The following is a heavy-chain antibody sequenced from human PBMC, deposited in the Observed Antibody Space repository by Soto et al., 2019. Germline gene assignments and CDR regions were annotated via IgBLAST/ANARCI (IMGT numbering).Heavy chain of an antibody. CDR1: GGTFSSYT. CDR2: IIPIFGTA. V-gene: IGHV1-69*13. J-gene: IGHJ3*02. CDR3: ARNYYDSSGYYYDAFDI. Sequence: SVKVSCTASGGTFSSYTISWVRQAPGQGLEWMGGIIPIFGTANYAQKFQGRVTITADESTSTAYMELSSLRSEDTAVYYCARNYYDSSGYYYDAFDIWGQGTMVTVSS. D-gene: IGHD3-22*01.